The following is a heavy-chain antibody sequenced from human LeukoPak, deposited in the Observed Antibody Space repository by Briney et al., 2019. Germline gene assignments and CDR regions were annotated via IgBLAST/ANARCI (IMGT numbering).Heavy chain of an antibody. D-gene: IGHD3-22*01. CDR2: INHSGST. V-gene: IGHV4-34*01. CDR1: GGSFSGYY. Sequence: SETLSLTCAVYGGSFSGYYWSWIRLPPGKGLEWIGEINHSGSTNYNPSLKSRVTISVDTSKNQFSLKLSSVTAADTAVYYCARGDYYDSSGYYLRLFDYWGQGTLVTVSS. J-gene: IGHJ4*02. CDR3: ARGDYYDSSGYYLRLFDY.